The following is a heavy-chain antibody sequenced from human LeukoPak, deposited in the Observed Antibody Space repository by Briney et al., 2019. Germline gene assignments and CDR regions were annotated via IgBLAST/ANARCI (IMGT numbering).Heavy chain of an antibody. CDR2: INPNSGGT. CDR3: ARGYCSSTSCYYHVDY. J-gene: IGHJ4*02. Sequence: ASVKVSCKASGYTFTGYYMHWVRQAPGQGLEWMGWINPNSGGTNYAQKFQGRVTMTRDTSISTAYMELGRLRSDDTAVYYCARGYCSSTSCYYHVDYWGQGTLVTVSS. CDR1: GYTFTGYY. D-gene: IGHD2-2*01. V-gene: IGHV1-2*02.